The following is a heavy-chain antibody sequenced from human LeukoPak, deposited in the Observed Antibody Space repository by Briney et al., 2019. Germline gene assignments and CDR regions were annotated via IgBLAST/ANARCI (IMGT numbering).Heavy chain of an antibody. D-gene: IGHD3-16*01. CDR1: EGTFSSYA. Sequence: SVKVSCKASEGTFSSYAISWVRQAPGQRGVWMGGIIPIIGTANYAQKFQGRVTITTDEFTSTAYMELSSLRSEDTAVYYCARDVGGWFDPWGQGTLVTVSS. J-gene: IGHJ5*02. CDR3: ARDVGGWFDP. V-gene: IGHV1-69*05. CDR2: IIPIIGTA.